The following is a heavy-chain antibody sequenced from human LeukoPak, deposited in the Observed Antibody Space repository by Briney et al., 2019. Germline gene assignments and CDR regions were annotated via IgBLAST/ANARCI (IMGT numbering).Heavy chain of an antibody. V-gene: IGHV4-39*07. CDR3: AGPMRARFDY. Sequence: PSETLSLTCTVSGGSISSSSYYWGWIRQPPGKGLEWIGSIYYSGSTYYNPSLKSRVTISVDTSKNRFSLKLSSVTAADTAVYYCAGPMRARFDYWGQGTLVTVSS. J-gene: IGHJ4*01. CDR2: IYYSGST. CDR1: GGSISSSSYY.